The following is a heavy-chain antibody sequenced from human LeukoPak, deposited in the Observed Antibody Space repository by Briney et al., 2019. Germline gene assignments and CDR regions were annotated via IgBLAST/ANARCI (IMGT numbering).Heavy chain of an antibody. CDR1: GFTFSSYA. CDR3: ARPTRYYDGHFDY. CDR2: ISGSGGST. Sequence: AGGSLRLSCAASGFTFSSYAMSWVRQAPGKGLEWVSAISGSGGSTYYADSVKGRFTISRDNSKNTLYLQMNSLKASDTAMYYCARPTRYYDGHFDYWGQGTLVTISS. J-gene: IGHJ4*02. D-gene: IGHD3-3*01. V-gene: IGHV3-23*01.